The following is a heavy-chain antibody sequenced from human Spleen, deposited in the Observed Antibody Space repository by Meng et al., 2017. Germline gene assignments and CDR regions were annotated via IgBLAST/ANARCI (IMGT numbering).Heavy chain of an antibody. D-gene: IGHD3-10*01. V-gene: IGHV7-4-1*02. J-gene: IGHJ4*02. CDR1: GYTFSGYY. CDR2: INTNTGNP. Sequence: QVQLVQSGPEVKKPGASVRFSYKASGYTFSGYYIHWVRQAPGQGLEWMGWINTNTGNPTYAQGFTGRFVFSLDTSVSTAYLQISSLKAEDTAVYYCARGGGRNPVDYWGQGTLVTVSS. CDR3: ARGGGRNPVDY.